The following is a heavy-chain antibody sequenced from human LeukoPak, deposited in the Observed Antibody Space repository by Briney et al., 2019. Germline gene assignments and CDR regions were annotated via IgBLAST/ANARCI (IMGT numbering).Heavy chain of an antibody. D-gene: IGHD3-22*01. J-gene: IGHJ4*02. CDR2: ISYDGRNT. V-gene: IGHV3-30*18. Sequence: PGGSLRLSCAASGFTFRNYGIHWVRQAPGKGLEWVAVISYDGRNTYYADSVKGRFTISRDNSKNSLYLQMNSLRAEDTALYYCAKASGRDYYDSSGYWDFDYWGQGTLVTVSS. CDR3: AKASGRDYYDSSGYWDFDY. CDR1: GFTFRNYG.